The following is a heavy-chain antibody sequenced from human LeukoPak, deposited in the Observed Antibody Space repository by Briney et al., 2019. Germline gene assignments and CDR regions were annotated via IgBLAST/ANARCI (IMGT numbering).Heavy chain of an antibody. D-gene: IGHD6-13*01. CDR1: GGSISSSNW. V-gene: IGHV4-4*02. J-gene: IGHJ4*02. CDR3: ARELSGIAAAEGY. Sequence: PSETLSLTCAVSGGSISSSNWWSWVRQPPGKGLEWIGEIYHSGSTNYNPSLKSRVPISVDKSKNQFSLKLSSVTAADTAVYYCARELSGIAAAEGYWGQGTLVTVSS. CDR2: IYHSGST.